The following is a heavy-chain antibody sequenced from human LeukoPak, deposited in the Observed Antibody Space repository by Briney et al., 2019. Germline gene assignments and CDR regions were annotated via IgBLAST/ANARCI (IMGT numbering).Heavy chain of an antibody. D-gene: IGHD1-26*01. CDR1: GFTFSSCE. V-gene: IGHV3-48*03. J-gene: IGHJ4*02. CDR2: ISSSGSTI. CDR3: ARDPTVGATQGPLDY. Sequence: GGSLRLSCAASGFTFSSCEMNWVRQAPGKGLEWVSYISSSGSTIYYADSVKGRFTISRDNAKNSLYLQMNSLRAEDTAVYYCARDPTVGATQGPLDYWGQGTLVTVSS.